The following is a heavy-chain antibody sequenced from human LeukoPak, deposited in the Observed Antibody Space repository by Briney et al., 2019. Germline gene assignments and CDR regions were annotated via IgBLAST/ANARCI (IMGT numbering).Heavy chain of an antibody. CDR2: IKQDGGES. CDR3: ARDYYESIAHSHMLPF. J-gene: IGHJ4*02. Sequence: PGRSLRLSCAASGFTFSSYWMTWVRQAPGKGLEWVANIKQDGGESYYVDSVKGRFTISRENAKNSLYLQMNNLRAEDTAVYYCARDYYESIAHSHMLPFWGQGTLVTVSS. CDR1: GFTFSSYW. V-gene: IGHV3-7*03. D-gene: IGHD3-22*01.